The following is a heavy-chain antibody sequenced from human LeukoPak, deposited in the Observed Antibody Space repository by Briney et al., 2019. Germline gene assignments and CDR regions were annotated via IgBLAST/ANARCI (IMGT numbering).Heavy chain of an antibody. V-gene: IGHV3-66*02. J-gene: IGHJ4*02. Sequence: GSLRLSCAASGFSVSSNYMNWVRQAPGKGLEWVSAIYTGGSTYYADSVKGRFTISRDNFKNTLYLQMNSLRAEDTAVYYCARDKLGSGYSSDFDYWGQGTLVTVSS. CDR3: ARDKLGSGYSSDFDY. D-gene: IGHD6-19*01. CDR2: IYTGGST. CDR1: GFSVSSNY.